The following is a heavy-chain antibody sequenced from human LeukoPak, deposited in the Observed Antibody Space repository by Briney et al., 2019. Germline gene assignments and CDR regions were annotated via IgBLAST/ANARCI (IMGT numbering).Heavy chain of an antibody. V-gene: IGHV1-69*04. CDR1: GGTFNNYI. CDR3: AREPEGLTTESH. J-gene: IGHJ4*02. CDR2: IILILDIA. D-gene: IGHD1-14*01. Sequence: SVKVSCKTSGGTFNNYIISWVRQAPGQGLEWVGTIILILDIANYAQKFQGRVAITADTSTSTAYLELSDLGSEDTAVYFCAREPEGLTTESHWGQGTLVTVSS.